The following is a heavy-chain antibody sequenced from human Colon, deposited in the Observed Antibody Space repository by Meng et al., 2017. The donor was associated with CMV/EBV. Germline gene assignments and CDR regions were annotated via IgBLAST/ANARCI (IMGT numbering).Heavy chain of an antibody. Sequence: ERGTGLGRPSHTLSLPCPVSGYSNSGRSYYWGWIRQPPGKGLEWIASIYYTGNDYHNPSLKSRVTISIDTSNNQFSLRLTSVTAADTAVYYCARMALHWYFDLWGRGTLVTVSS. V-gene: IGHV4-39*07. CDR2: IYYTGND. CDR3: ARMALHWYFDL. CDR1: GYSNSGRSYY. J-gene: IGHJ2*01. D-gene: IGHD5-24*01.